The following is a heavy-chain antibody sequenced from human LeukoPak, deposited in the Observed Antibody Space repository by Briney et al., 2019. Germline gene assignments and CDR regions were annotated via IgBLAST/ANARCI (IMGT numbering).Heavy chain of an antibody. CDR3: VRDSNYYAMDV. V-gene: IGHV3-13*01. J-gene: IGHJ6*02. D-gene: IGHD2-8*01. CDR2: IGPDGDT. CDR1: GFTFRAYD. Sequence: PGGSLRLSCAASGFTFRAYDMHWVRHTAGKGLEWVSGIGPDGDTYYADSVKGRFTISRENGENSVHLQMNSLRAGDTAVYYCVRDSNYYAMDVWDQGTTVTVSS.